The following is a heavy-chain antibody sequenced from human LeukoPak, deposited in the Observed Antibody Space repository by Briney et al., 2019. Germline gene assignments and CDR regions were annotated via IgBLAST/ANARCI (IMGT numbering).Heavy chain of an antibody. D-gene: IGHD2-21*02. CDR3: ARDEVGAYCGGDCYLREGFIDY. J-gene: IGHJ4*02. Sequence: PGGSLRLSCAASGFTFSSYAMHWVRQAPGKGLEWVAVISYDGSNKYYADSVKGRFTISRDNSKNTLYLQMNSLRAEDTAVYYCARDEVGAYCGGDCYLREGFIDYWGQGTLVTVSS. CDR2: ISYDGSNK. V-gene: IGHV3-30-3*01. CDR1: GFTFSSYA.